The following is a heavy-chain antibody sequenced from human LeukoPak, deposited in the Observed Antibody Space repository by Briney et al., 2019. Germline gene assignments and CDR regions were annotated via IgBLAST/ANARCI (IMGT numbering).Heavy chain of an antibody. CDR1: GFTFNSYG. Sequence: PGGSLRLSCAASGFTFNSYGMQWVRQAPGKGLEWVAIIWFDGSNKFYADSVKGRFTISRDNSKNTLYLQVNSLRAEDTAVYYCARDRGTNYYGSGSPPGGGYFDYWGQGTLVTVSS. CDR2: IWFDGSNK. D-gene: IGHD3-10*01. J-gene: IGHJ4*02. V-gene: IGHV3-33*01. CDR3: ARDRGTNYYGSGSPPGGGYFDY.